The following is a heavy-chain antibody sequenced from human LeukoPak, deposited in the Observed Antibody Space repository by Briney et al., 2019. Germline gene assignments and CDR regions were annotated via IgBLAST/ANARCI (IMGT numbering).Heavy chain of an antibody. CDR2: IYHSRST. Sequence: PSETLFLTCTVSGYSISSGYYWGWIRQPPGKGLEWIGSIYHSRSTYYNPSLKSRVTISVDTSKNQFSLKLSSVTAADTAVYYCARGDPSDFWSGSLYYFDYWGQGTLVTVSS. D-gene: IGHD3-3*01. V-gene: IGHV4-38-2*02. CDR1: GYSISSGYY. J-gene: IGHJ4*02. CDR3: ARGDPSDFWSGSLYYFDY.